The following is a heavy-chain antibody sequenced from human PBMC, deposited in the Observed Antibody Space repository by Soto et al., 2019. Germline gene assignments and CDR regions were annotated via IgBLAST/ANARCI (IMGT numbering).Heavy chain of an antibody. V-gene: IGHV1-69*02. J-gene: IGHJ4*02. CDR1: GDTFSIYT. CDR2: VIPIFDIT. Sequence: QVQLVQSGSEVKKPGSPVKVSCKASGDTFSIYTISWVRQAPGQGLEWMGRVIPIFDITSYTQRFQGRVTITADKSTTTVYMELSSLRSEDTAVYYCARDRDNSNWPNFDFWGQGTLVTVSS. D-gene: IGHD6-13*01. CDR3: ARDRDNSNWPNFDF.